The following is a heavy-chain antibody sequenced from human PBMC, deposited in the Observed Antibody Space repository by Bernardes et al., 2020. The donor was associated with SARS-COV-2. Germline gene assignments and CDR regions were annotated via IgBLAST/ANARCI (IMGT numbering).Heavy chain of an antibody. V-gene: IGHV5-51*01. CDR1: GYIIRHYW. Sequence: GKCLKISRSASGYIIRHYWIGWVRTLPGKGLEWMGIIFPDNLDFRNSPSFRGQVTISVDKSTNTAYLQWHSLKPSDTAIYYCARHPSNLNRDVFDVWGQGTRGTVSS. J-gene: IGHJ3*01. CDR3: ARHPSNLNRDVFDV. CDR2: IFPDNLDF.